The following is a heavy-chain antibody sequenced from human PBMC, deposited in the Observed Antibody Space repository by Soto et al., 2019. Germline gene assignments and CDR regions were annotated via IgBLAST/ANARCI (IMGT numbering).Heavy chain of an antibody. J-gene: IGHJ6*02. CDR2: INHSGST. Sequence: SETLSLTCAAYGGSFSGYYWSRIRQPPGKGLEWIGEINHSGSTNYNPSLKSRVTISVDTSKNQFSLKLSSVTAADTAVYYCARARVAIFGVVPYYYYYGMDVWGQGTTVTVSS. CDR3: ARARVAIFGVVPYYYYYGMDV. D-gene: IGHD3-3*01. CDR1: GGSFSGYY. V-gene: IGHV4-34*01.